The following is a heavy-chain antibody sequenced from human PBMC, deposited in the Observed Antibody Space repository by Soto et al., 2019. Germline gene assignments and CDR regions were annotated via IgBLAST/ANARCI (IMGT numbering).Heavy chain of an antibody. CDR3: ASVVGYGFDI. Sequence: QVQLVESGGGVVQPGRSLRLSCAASGFTFSSYGMHWVRQAPGKGLEWVAVIWYDGSNKYYADSVKGRFTISRDKYKNTLYLQMSSLRAEDTAVYYCASVVGYGFDIWGQGTMVTVSS. D-gene: IGHD6-25*01. J-gene: IGHJ3*02. CDR2: IWYDGSNK. V-gene: IGHV3-33*01. CDR1: GFTFSSYG.